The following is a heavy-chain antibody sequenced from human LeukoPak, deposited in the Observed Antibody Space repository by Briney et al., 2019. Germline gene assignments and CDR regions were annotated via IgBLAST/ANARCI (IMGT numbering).Heavy chain of an antibody. CDR3: ARGYCSSTSCYAGGYYYSMDV. Sequence: SVKVSCKASGGTFSSYAISWVRQAPGQGLEWMGGIIPIFGTANYAQKFQGRVTITADKSTSTAYMELSSLRSEDTAVYYCARGYCSSTSCYAGGYYYSMDVWGKGTTVTVSS. V-gene: IGHV1-69*06. J-gene: IGHJ6*04. CDR2: IIPIFGTA. CDR1: GGTFSSYA. D-gene: IGHD2-2*01.